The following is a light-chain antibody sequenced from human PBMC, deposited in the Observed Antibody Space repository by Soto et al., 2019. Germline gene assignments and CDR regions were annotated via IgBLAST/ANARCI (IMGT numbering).Light chain of an antibody. CDR3: QQYDTWPSIT. CDR2: GAS. J-gene: IGKJ5*01. Sequence: EIVMTQSPATLSVSPGEGATLSCRASQSVRTKLAWYQQKAGQAPRLLIYGASTRASGVSDRFSGSGSGTEYTLTISRLQSEDFAVYYCQQYDTWPSITFGQGTRLEI. V-gene: IGKV3-15*01. CDR1: QSVRTK.